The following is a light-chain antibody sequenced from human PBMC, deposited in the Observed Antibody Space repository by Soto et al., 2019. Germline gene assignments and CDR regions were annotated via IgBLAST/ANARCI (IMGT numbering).Light chain of an antibody. CDR1: QSVSSSY. V-gene: IGKV3-20*01. J-gene: IGKJ1*01. Sequence: EIVLTQSPATLSLSPGERATLSCRASQSVSSSYLAWYQQKPGQAPRLLIYGASSRATGIPDRFSGSGSGTDFTITISRLEPEDFAVYYCQQYGSSPWTFGQGTKVDIK. CDR3: QQYGSSPWT. CDR2: GAS.